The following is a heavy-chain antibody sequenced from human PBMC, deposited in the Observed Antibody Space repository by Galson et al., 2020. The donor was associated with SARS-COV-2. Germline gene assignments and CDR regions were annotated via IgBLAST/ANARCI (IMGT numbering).Heavy chain of an antibody. J-gene: IGHJ4*02. CDR3: ATKFAIFGVVIPLDY. CDR2: FDPEDGET. Sequence: ASVKVSCKVSGYTLTELSMHWVRQAPGKGLEWMGGFDPEDGETIYAQKFQGRVTMTEDTSTDTAYMELSSLRSEDTAVYYCATKFAIFGVVIPLDYWGQGALVTVSS. CDR1: GYTLTELS. D-gene: IGHD3-3*01. V-gene: IGHV1-24*01.